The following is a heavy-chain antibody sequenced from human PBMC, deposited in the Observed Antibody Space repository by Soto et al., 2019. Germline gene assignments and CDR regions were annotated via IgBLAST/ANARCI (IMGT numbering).Heavy chain of an antibody. CDR3: TVWGSGNDFGAA. Sequence: EVQLVESGGGLVQPGGSLRLSCAASGFTFSDHYMDWVRQAPGKGLEWVGRSKNKADSYTTEYAASVKGRFTISRDGSKHSLFLQMNSVKTEATAVYYCTVWGSGNDFGAAWGQGILVTVSS. J-gene: IGHJ4*02. V-gene: IGHV3-72*01. CDR1: GFTFSDHY. CDR2: SKNKADSYTT. D-gene: IGHD3-10*01.